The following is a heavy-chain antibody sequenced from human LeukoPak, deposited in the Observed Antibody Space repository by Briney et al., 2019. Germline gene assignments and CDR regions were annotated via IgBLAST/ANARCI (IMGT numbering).Heavy chain of an antibody. J-gene: IGHJ6*03. CDR3: ARHGYQLTSTYYYYYMDV. V-gene: IGHV4-34*01. CDR2: VNRSGTT. Sequence: KPSETLSLTCAVYGGSFSGYYWSWIRQPPGKGLEWIGEVNRSGTTNYNPSLKSRVTISVDTSKNQFSLKLSSVTAADTAVYYCARHGYQLTSTYYYYYMDVWGKGTTVTVSS. D-gene: IGHD2-2*01. CDR1: GGSFSGYY.